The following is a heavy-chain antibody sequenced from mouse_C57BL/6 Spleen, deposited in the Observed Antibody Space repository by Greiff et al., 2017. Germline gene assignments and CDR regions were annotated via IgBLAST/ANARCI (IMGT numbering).Heavy chain of an antibody. V-gene: IGHV1-18*01. CDR1: GYTFTDYN. Sequence: VPLQQSGPELVKPGASVKIPCTASGYTFTDYNMDWVKQSHGKSLEWIGDINPNNGGTIYNQKFKGKATLTVDKSSSTAYMELRSLTSEDTAVYYCAREREFYYFDYWGQGTTLTVSS. CDR2: INPNNGGT. J-gene: IGHJ2*01. CDR3: AREREFYYFDY.